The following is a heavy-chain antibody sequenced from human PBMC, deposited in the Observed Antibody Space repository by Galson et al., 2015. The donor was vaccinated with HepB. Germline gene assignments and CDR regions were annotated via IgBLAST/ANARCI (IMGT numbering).Heavy chain of an antibody. CDR1: GFTFRSYA. Sequence: SLRLSCAASGFTFRSYAMGWVRQAPGKGLEWVSAISGDTSGKYYADSVTGRFTISRDNSKNTLYLQMNSLRVEDTAVYYCAKRGPGYCTTTTCYRSFDYWGQGTQVTVSS. D-gene: IGHD2-2*02. V-gene: IGHV3-23*01. CDR2: ISGDTSGK. CDR3: AKRGPGYCTTTTCYRSFDY. J-gene: IGHJ4*02.